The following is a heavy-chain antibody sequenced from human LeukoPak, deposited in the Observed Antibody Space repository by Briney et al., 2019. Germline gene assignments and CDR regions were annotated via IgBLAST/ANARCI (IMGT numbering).Heavy chain of an antibody. CDR3: ARTVVKLPGDDTFYFDY. Sequence: SGPTLVNPTQTLTLTCTFSGFSLSTSGVGVGWIRQPPGKALEWLALIYWDDDKHYSPSLKSRLTITKDTSKNQVVLTMTNMDPVDTATYYCARTVVKLPGDDTFYFDYWGQGTLVTVSS. CDR2: IYWDDDK. V-gene: IGHV2-5*02. CDR1: GFSLSTSGVG. J-gene: IGHJ4*02. D-gene: IGHD7-27*01.